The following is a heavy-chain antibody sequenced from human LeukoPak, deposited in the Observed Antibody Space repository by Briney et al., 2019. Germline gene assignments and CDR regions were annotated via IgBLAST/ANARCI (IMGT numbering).Heavy chain of an antibody. D-gene: IGHD6-13*01. J-gene: IGHJ6*03. CDR2: ISSSGSLI. Sequence: GGSLRLSCAASGFRFRTYTINWVRQAPGKGLEWVSSISSSGSLIYYADSVRGRFTVSRDNAKNSLHLQMNSLRAEDTAVYYCARVGVEQYLVLSYSMDVWGKGTTVTVS. CDR1: GFRFRTYT. CDR3: ARVGVEQYLVLSYSMDV. V-gene: IGHV3-21*01.